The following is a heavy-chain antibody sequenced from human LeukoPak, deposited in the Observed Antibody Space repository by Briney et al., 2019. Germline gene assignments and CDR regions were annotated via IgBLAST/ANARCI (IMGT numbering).Heavy chain of an antibody. V-gene: IGHV1-69*13. D-gene: IGHD3-22*01. J-gene: IGHJ4*02. CDR2: IIPIFGTA. Sequence: SVKVSCKASGGTFSSYAISWVRQAPGQGLEWMGGIIPIFGTANYAQKFQGRVTITADESTSTAYMELSSLRSEDTAVYYCAKDQDDSSGYHNYWGQGTLVTVSS. CDR1: GGTFSSYA. CDR3: AKDQDDSSGYHNY.